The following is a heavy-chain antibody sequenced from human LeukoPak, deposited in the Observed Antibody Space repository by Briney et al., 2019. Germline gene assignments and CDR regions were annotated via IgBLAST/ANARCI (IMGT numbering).Heavy chain of an antibody. CDR3: AASGRGGPRAFDI. CDR2: IYYSGST. D-gene: IGHD3-16*01. J-gene: IGHJ3*02. CDR1: GGSISSYY. Sequence: SETLSLTCTVSGGSISSYYGSWIRQPPGKGLEWIGYIYYSGSTNYNPSLKSRVTISVDTSKNQFSLKLSSVTAADTAVYYCAASGRGGPRAFDIWGQGTMVTVSS. V-gene: IGHV4-59*08.